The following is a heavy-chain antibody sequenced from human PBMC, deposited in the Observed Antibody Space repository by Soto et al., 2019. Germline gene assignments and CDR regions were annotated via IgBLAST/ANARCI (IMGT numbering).Heavy chain of an antibody. D-gene: IGHD3-10*01. CDR2: IFWDGDK. CDR3: AGRRNRVPTGGAFDI. V-gene: IGHV2-5*02. Sequence: QITLKESGPTLVKPTQTLTLTCTLSGFSFSTSGMAVGWIRQPPGKAPECLALIFWDGDKRYSPSLKTRLTLTKDTSENRVVLTMTNMDPVDSGTYYCAGRRNRVPTGGAFDIRGRGTQVTVSS. CDR1: GFSFSTSGMA. J-gene: IGHJ3*02.